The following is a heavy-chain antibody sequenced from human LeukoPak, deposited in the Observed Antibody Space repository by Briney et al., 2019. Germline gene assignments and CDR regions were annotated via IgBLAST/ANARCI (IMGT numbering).Heavy chain of an antibody. D-gene: IGHD2-2*01. CDR2: TYYRSKWYN. Sequence: SQSLALMRGISRDSVSINSAAWNSVRQSPSRVLEWMRSTYYRSKWYNNYAVSVKSRITINPDTSKNQYSLQLNSVTPEDTAGYYCARSTEQAFDYWGQGTLVTAAS. CDR3: ARSTEQAFDY. CDR1: RDSVSINSAA. V-gene: IGHV6-1*01. J-gene: IGHJ4*02.